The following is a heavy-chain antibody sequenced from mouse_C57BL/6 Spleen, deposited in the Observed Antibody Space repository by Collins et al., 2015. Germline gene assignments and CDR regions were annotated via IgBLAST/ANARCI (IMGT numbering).Heavy chain of an antibody. CDR1: GYTFTNYG. Sequence: QIQLVQSGPELKKPGETVKISCKASGYTFTNYGMNWVKQVPGKGLKWMGWINTYTGEPTYADDFKGRFAFSLETSASTAYLQINNLKNEDTATYFCARGAREYYAMDYWGQGTSVTVSS. CDR2: INTYTGEP. CDR3: ARGAREYYAMDY. J-gene: IGHJ4*01. V-gene: IGHV9-3-1*01.